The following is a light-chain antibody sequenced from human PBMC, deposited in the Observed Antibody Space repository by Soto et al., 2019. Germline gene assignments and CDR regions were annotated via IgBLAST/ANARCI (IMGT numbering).Light chain of an antibody. CDR1: QSISSW. Sequence: DIQMTQSPSTLSASVGDRVIITCRASQSISSWLAWYQQKPGKAPKLLIYKASSLESGVPSRFSGSGSGTEFTLTISNLQPDDFATYYCQQYNDYPWTFGQGTKVEIK. J-gene: IGKJ1*01. CDR3: QQYNDYPWT. CDR2: KAS. V-gene: IGKV1-5*03.